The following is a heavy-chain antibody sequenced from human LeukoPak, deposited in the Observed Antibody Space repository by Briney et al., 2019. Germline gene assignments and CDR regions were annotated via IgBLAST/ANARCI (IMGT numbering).Heavy chain of an antibody. Sequence: ASVKVSCKASGYTFTGYYMHWVRQAPGQGLEWMGWINPNSGGTNYAQKFQGRVTMTRDTSISTAYTELSRLRSDDTAVYYCARLPRYSSSWYGTQDWFDPWGQGTLVTVSS. D-gene: IGHD6-13*01. J-gene: IGHJ5*02. CDR3: ARLPRYSSSWYGTQDWFDP. V-gene: IGHV1-2*02. CDR2: INPNSGGT. CDR1: GYTFTGYY.